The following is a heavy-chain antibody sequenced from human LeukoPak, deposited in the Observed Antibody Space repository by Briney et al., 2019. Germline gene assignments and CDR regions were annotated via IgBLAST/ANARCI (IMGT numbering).Heavy chain of an antibody. CDR3: ARDPTYYYDSSGYCDY. J-gene: IGHJ4*02. CDR1: GYTFTSYY. Sequence: ASVKVSCKASGYTFTSYYMHWVRQAPGQGLEWMGIINPSGGSTSYAQKFQGRVTMTRDTSTSTVYMELSSLRSEDTAVYYCARDPTYYYDSSGYCDYWGQGTPVTVSS. V-gene: IGHV1-46*01. D-gene: IGHD3-22*01. CDR2: INPSGGST.